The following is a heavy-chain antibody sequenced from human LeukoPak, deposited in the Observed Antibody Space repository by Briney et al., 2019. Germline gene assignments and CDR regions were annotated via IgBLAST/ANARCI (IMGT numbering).Heavy chain of an antibody. J-gene: IGHJ4*02. CDR3: AKGPHHIAVASFFDY. Sequence: PGGSLRLSCAASGFTFTSYAMHWVRQAPGKGLEWVAVISYDGSKIYYADSVKGQFTISRDNSKNTLYLQMNSLRAEDTAVYYCAKGPHHIAVASFFDYWGQGTLVTVSS. V-gene: IGHV3-30-3*01. CDR1: GFTFTSYA. CDR2: ISYDGSKI. D-gene: IGHD6-19*01.